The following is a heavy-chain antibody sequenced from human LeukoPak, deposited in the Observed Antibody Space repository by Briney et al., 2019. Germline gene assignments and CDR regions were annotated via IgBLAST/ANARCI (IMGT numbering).Heavy chain of an antibody. J-gene: IGHJ4*02. V-gene: IGHV3-23*01. CDR3: VTCFFRSGSGYFDY. Sequence: GGSLRLSCAASGFTFSTYAMSWVRQAPGRGLEWVSAISGSGGNTYYADSVKGRFTISRDNSKNTLYLQMNSLRAEDTAVYYCVTCFFRSGSGYFDYWGQGTLVTVSS. CDR2: ISGSGGNT. CDR1: GFTFSTYA. D-gene: IGHD3-10*01.